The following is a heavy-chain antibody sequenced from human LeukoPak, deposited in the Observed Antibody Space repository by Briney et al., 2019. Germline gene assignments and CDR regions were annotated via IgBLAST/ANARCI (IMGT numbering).Heavy chain of an antibody. CDR3: ARVGCSGGSCHYYFDY. CDR2: ISGSGDNT. J-gene: IGHJ4*02. CDR1: RFTFTSYA. V-gene: IGHV3-23*01. D-gene: IGHD2-15*01. Sequence: PGGSLRLSCAASRFTFTSYAMTWVRQAPGKGLEWVSGISGSGDNTYYADSVKGRFGVSRDNSKNTLYLQMNSLRAEDTALYYCARVGCSGGSCHYYFDYWGQGTLVTVSS.